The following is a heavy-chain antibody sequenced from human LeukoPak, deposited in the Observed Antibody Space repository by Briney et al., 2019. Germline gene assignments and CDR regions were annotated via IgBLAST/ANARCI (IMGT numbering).Heavy chain of an antibody. CDR3: ARDPRGYSYGYWYFDL. J-gene: IGHJ2*01. D-gene: IGHD5-18*01. V-gene: IGHV3-48*04. Sequence: GGSLRLSCAASGFTFSSYSMNWVRQAPGKGLEWVSYISSSSSTIYYADSVKGRFTISRDNAKNSLYLQMNSLRAEDTALYYCARDPRGYSYGYWYFDLWGRGTLVTVSS. CDR2: ISSSSSTI. CDR1: GFTFSSYS.